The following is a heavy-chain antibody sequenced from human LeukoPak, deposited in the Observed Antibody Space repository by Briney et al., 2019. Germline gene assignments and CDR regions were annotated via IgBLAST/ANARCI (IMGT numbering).Heavy chain of an antibody. CDR1: GGSFSSYY. D-gene: IGHD1-26*01. J-gene: IGHJ2*01. Sequence: PSETLSLTCTVSGGSFSSYYWNWIRQPAGKGLEWIGRIYNSGTTNYSPSLESRVTMSLDTSKNRFSVSLSSVTAADTAVYYCARDRLGATGHWRIDVWGRGTLVTVSS. CDR3: ARDRLGATGHWRIDV. V-gene: IGHV4-4*07. CDR2: IYNSGTT.